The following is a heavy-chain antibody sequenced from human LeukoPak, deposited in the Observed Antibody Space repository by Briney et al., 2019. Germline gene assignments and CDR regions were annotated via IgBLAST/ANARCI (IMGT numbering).Heavy chain of an antibody. CDR1: GFTFSSYA. D-gene: IGHD3-10*01. Sequence: GGSLRLSCAASGFTFSSYAMHWLRQAPGKGLEYVSAISSNGGSTYYANSVKGRFTISRDNSKNTLYLQMGSLRAEDTAVYYCAKDQGYYADLHAFDIWGQGTMVTVSS. CDR2: ISSNGGST. CDR3: AKDQGYYADLHAFDI. V-gene: IGHV3-64*01. J-gene: IGHJ3*02.